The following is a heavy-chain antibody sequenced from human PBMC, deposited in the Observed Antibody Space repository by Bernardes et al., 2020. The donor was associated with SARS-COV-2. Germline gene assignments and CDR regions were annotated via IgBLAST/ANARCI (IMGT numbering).Heavy chain of an antibody. CDR1: GFTFSSYA. V-gene: IGHV3-64*01. Sequence: GGSLRLSCAASGFTFSSYAMHWVRQAPGKGLEYVSAISSNGGSTYYANSVKGRFTISRDNSKNTLYLQMGSLRAEDMAVYYCARSRDGYIFDYWGQGTLVTVSS. CDR3: ARSRDGYIFDY. CDR2: ISSNGGST. J-gene: IGHJ4*02. D-gene: IGHD5-12*01.